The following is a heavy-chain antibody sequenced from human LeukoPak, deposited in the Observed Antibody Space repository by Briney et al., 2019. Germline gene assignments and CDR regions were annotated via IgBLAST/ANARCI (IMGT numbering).Heavy chain of an antibody. CDR1: GFTFTSYA. J-gene: IGHJ1*01. CDR3: AKEIYGDSTGGRFQH. Sequence: GGSLRLSCAASGFTFTSYAMRWVRQVSGKGLEWVSVISGSGGNTYYADSVKGRFTISRDNSKNTLYLQMKSLRAEDTAVYYCAKEIYGDSTGGRFQHWGQGTLVTVSS. D-gene: IGHD4-17*01. V-gene: IGHV3-23*01. CDR2: ISGSGGNT.